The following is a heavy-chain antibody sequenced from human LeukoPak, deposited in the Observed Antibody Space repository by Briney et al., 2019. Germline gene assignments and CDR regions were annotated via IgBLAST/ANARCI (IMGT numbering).Heavy chain of an antibody. Sequence: PGGSLRLSCAASGFTFSNYEMNWIRQAPGKGLEWISYISSSGNTKYYADSVKGRFSISRDNANNSVYLQMNNLRAEDTAVYYCARVQRGIAVALDYWGQGTLATVSS. CDR3: ARVQRGIAVALDY. J-gene: IGHJ4*02. CDR1: GFTFSNYE. V-gene: IGHV3-48*03. D-gene: IGHD6-19*01. CDR2: ISSSGNTK.